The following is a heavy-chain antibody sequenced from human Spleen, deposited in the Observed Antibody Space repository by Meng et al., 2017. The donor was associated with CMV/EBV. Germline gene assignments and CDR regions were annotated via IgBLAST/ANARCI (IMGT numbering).Heavy chain of an antibody. Sequence: SETLSLTCSVSGVSISSSTYYWGWIRQPPGKGLENIGLIYIGGSNYYNPSLTGRLTISVDTSKNDFSLRLSSVTAADTAVYYCVGQDFWSGSFPLDNWGRGTLVTVSS. CDR3: VGQDFWSGSFPLDN. CDR1: GVSISSSTYY. D-gene: IGHD3-3*01. CDR2: IYIGGSN. J-gene: IGHJ4*02. V-gene: IGHV4-39*01.